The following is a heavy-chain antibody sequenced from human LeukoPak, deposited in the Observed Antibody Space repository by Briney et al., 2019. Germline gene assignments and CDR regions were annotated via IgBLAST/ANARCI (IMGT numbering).Heavy chain of an antibody. D-gene: IGHD3-16*01. CDR3: AKEGDQFRGYLDA. J-gene: IGHJ6*03. CDR1: GFMFSRLG. CDR2: IWHDGSVE. V-gene: IGHV3-33*06. Sequence: GGSLRLSCTASGFMFSRLGMQWVSQAPGEGLEWVAMIWHDGSVEEYADSVKGRFTISRDNSQNTLYLQMNSLRDDDTAVYYCAKEGDQFRGYLDAWGKGTTVTVSS.